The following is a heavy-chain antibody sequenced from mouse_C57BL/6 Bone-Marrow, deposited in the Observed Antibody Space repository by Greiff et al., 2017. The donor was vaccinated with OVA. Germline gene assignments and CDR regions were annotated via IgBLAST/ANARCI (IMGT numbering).Heavy chain of an antibody. CDR3: VGDGYYGGWFAY. V-gene: IGHV1-59*01. J-gene: IGHJ3*01. Sequence: VKLQQPGAELVRPGTSVKLSCKASGYTFTSYWMHWVKQRPGQGLEWIGVIDPSDSYTNYNQKFKGKATLTVDTSSSTAYMQLSSLTSEDSAVYYCVGDGYYGGWFAYWGQGTLVTVSA. CDR2: IDPSDSYT. D-gene: IGHD2-3*01. CDR1: GYTFTSYW.